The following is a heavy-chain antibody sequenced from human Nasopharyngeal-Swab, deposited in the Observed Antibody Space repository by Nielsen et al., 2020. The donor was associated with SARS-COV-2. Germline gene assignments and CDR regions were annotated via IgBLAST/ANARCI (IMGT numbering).Heavy chain of an antibody. D-gene: IGHD2-15*01. CDR1: GFTFSSYG. Sequence: GESLKISCAASGFTFSSYGMHWVRQAPGKGLEWVAVIWYDGSNKYYADSVKGRFTISRDNSKNTLYLQMNSLRAEDTAVYYCARSPDGREDIGGGGWLFDYWGQGTLVTGSS. J-gene: IGHJ4*02. CDR3: ARSPDGREDIGGGGWLFDY. CDR2: IWYDGSNK. V-gene: IGHV3-33*01.